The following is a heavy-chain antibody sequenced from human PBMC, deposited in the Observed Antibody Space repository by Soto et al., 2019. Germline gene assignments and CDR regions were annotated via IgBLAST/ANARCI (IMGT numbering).Heavy chain of an antibody. D-gene: IGHD1-26*01. CDR2: ISSDGSSK. V-gene: IGHV3-30*18. Sequence: QVQLVESGGGVVQPGRSLRLSCSASAFTFSSYGMHWVRQAPGKGLEWVALISSDGSSKYYAASVKGRFTISRDNSNNALFLPVSSLIPEGTAVYCCAKKGKGGSHNHFDYWGQGTLVSVSS. CDR1: AFTFSSYG. CDR3: AKKGKGGSHNHFDY. J-gene: IGHJ4*02.